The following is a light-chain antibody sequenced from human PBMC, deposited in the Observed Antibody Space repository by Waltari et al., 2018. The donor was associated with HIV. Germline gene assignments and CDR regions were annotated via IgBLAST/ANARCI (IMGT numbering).Light chain of an antibody. J-gene: IGLJ3*02. Sequence: QSALTQPRSVSGSPRQSVTISCTGTSSDVGGYASFSWYLQQPGKVPKLIIYEVIKRPSGVPDRFSGSKSGNTASLTISGLQTEDEADYFCCSYAGTYTYVLFGGGTKLTVL. V-gene: IGLV2-11*01. CDR2: EVI. CDR3: CSYAGTYTYVL. CDR1: SSDVGGYAS.